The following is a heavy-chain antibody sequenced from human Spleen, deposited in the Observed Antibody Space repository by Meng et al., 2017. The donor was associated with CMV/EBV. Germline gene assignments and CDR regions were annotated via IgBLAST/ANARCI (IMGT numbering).Heavy chain of an antibody. Sequence: SETLSLTCTVSGYSISNGYYWGWIRQPPGKGLEWIGNIYYSGSTYYGPSLKNRVTMSVDSFKNQFSLKVKSVTAADTAVYYCARQSFLPTRDYWGQGTLVTVSS. CDR2: IYYSGST. V-gene: IGHV4-38-2*02. J-gene: IGHJ4*02. CDR3: ARQSFLPTRDY. CDR1: GYSISNGYY.